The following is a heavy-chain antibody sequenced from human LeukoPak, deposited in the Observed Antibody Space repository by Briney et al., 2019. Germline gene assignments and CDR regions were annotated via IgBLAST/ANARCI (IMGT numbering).Heavy chain of an antibody. J-gene: IGHJ4*02. CDR2: ISESGGST. D-gene: IGHD6-19*01. V-gene: IGHV3-23*01. Sequence: PGGPLRLSCAASGFTFNTYAMTWVRQAPGKGLEWVSDISESGGSTYYEDSVQGRFTISRDNSKNTLYLQMNSLRVEDTAIYYCAKAGSDWYYFDSWGQGTLVTVPS. CDR1: GFTFNTYA. CDR3: AKAGSDWYYFDS.